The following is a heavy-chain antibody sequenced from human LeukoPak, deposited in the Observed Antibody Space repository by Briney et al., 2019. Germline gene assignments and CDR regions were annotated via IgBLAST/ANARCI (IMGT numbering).Heavy chain of an antibody. CDR2: ISSSGSSI. Sequence: PGGSQTLSCAASVFIVCRYEMKCVRQAPGKGLEWVSYISSSGSSIYYADSIRGRFTISRDNARNSLYLKMNSLRAEDTALYYCARAWRGESHLDYWGQGTLVAVSS. V-gene: IGHV3-48*03. CDR1: VFIVCRYE. J-gene: IGHJ4*02. D-gene: IGHD3-10*01. CDR3: ARAWRGESHLDY.